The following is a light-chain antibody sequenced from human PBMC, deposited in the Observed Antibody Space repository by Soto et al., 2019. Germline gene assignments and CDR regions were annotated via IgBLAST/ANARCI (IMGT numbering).Light chain of an antibody. CDR1: QTINSW. V-gene: IGKV1-5*01. J-gene: IGKJ1*01. Sequence: DIQMTQSPSTLSASVGDRVTITCRASQTINSWLAWYQQKPGKAPKVLIFDASILKTVVSSRFSGSGPGTEFTLTISNLQPYDFSTYYCQQYDSYSSGPFGQGTKVDIK. CDR3: QQYDSYSSGP. CDR2: DAS.